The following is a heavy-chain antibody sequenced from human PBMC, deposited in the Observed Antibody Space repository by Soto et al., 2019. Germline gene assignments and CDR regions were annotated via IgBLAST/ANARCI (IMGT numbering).Heavy chain of an antibody. CDR2: IYYSGST. D-gene: IGHD3-10*01. CDR3: ARDPHLWFGELSGESAFDI. V-gene: IGHV4-59*06. CDR1: GGSISSYY. Sequence: PSETLSLTCTVSGGSISSYYWSWIRQHPGKGLEWIGYIYYSGSTYYNPSLKSRVTISVDTSKNQFSLKLSSVTAADTAVYYCARDPHLWFGELSGESAFDIWGQGTMVTVSS. J-gene: IGHJ3*02.